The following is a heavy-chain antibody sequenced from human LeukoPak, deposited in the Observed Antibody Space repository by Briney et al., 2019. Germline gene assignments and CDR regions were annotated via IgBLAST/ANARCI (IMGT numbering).Heavy chain of an antibody. CDR1: GFTFSSYS. J-gene: IGHJ4*02. V-gene: IGHV3-21*01. CDR2: ISSSSSYI. D-gene: IGHD1-26*01. Sequence: EGSLRLSCAASGFTFSSYSMNWVRQAPGKGLEWVSSISSSSSYIYYADSVKGRFTISRDNAKNSLYLQMNSLRAEDTAVYYCARVGGWELLPDYWGQGTLVTVSS. CDR3: ARVGGWELLPDY.